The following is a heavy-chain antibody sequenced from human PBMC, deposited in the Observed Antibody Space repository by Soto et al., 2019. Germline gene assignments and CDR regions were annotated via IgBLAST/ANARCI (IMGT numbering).Heavy chain of an antibody. V-gene: IGHV3-23*01. D-gene: IGHD2-2*01. CDR2: ISGSGGST. J-gene: IGHJ6*02. Sequence: PGGSLRLSCAASGFTFSSYAMSWVRQAPGKGLEWVSAISGSGGSTYYADSVKGRFTISRDNSKNTLYLQMNSLRAEDTAVYYCAKAQEIVVVPAANDPDYYYYGMDVWGQGTTVTVSS. CDR3: AKAQEIVVVPAANDPDYYYYGMDV. CDR1: GFTFSSYA.